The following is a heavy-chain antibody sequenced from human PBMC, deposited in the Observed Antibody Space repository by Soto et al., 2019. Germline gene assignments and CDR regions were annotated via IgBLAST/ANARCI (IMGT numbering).Heavy chain of an antibody. CDR1: GLTFSSFT. Sequence: GSLRLSCSASGLTFSSFTMHWVRQAPGKGLEYVSAINSNGGSAYYGDSVKGRFTISRDNPKNTLYLQMSSLRVEDTALYYCVTNSGWSLRDFDYWGQGTLVTVSS. CDR2: INSNGGSA. D-gene: IGHD6-19*01. V-gene: IGHV3-64D*08. CDR3: VTNSGWSLRDFDY. J-gene: IGHJ4*02.